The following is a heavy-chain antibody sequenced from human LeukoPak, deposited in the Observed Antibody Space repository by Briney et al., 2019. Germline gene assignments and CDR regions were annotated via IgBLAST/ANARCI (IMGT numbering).Heavy chain of an antibody. J-gene: IGHJ4*02. CDR1: GYTFTSYG. CDR3: ARGTGDVDY. V-gene: IGHV1-18*01. CDR2: ISAYNGNT. D-gene: IGHD7-27*01. Sequence: ASVKVSCKASGYTFTSYGISWVRQAPGQGLEWMGWISAYNGNTNYAQKLQGRVTMTRDTSTSTVYMELSSLRSEDTAVYYCARGTGDVDYWGQGTLVTVSS.